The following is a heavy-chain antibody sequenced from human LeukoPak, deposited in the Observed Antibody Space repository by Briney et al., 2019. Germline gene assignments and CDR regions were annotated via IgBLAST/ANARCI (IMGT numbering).Heavy chain of an antibody. CDR1: GGSISTYY. D-gene: IGHD2-8*01. J-gene: IGHJ4*02. V-gene: IGHV4-59*01. CDR3: ARGVSQTDY. CDR2: IYHSGST. Sequence: SETLSLTCTVSGGSISTYYWSWIRQPPGKGLEWIGYIYHSGSTNYNPSLKSRVTISGDTSKNQFSLKLRSVTAADTAVYYCARGVSQTDYWGQGALVTVSS.